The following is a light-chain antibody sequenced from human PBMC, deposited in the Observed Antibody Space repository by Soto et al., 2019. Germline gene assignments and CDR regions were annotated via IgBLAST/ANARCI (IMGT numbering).Light chain of an antibody. CDR3: SSYTSSTTFYV. V-gene: IGLV2-14*01. J-gene: IGLJ1*01. Sequence: QSALTQPASVSGSPGQSITISCTGTSSDIGDLVSWYEQHPGRAPKLIIYAVTNRPSGVSNRFSGSKSGNTASLTISGLQAVDEADFYCSSYTSSTTFYVFGSGTKVTVL. CDR1: SSDIGDL. CDR2: AVT.